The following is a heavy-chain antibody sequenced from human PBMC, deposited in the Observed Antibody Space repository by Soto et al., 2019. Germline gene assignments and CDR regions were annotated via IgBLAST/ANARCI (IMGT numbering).Heavy chain of an antibody. D-gene: IGHD6-13*01. CDR2: IYYSGST. CDR1: GGSISSGGYY. J-gene: IGHJ4*02. CDR3: ARVYAASLIRIAAATPKEIDF. Sequence: QVQLQESGPGLVKPSQTLSLTCTVSGGSISSGGYYWSWIRQHPGKGLEWIGYIYYSGSTYYNPSLKSRVTISVDTSKSQFSLKLSSVTAADTAVYYCARVYAASLIRIAAATPKEIDFWGQGTLVTVSS. V-gene: IGHV4-31*03.